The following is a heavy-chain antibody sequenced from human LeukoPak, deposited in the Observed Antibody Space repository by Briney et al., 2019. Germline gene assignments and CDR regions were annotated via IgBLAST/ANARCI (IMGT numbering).Heavy chain of an antibody. J-gene: IGHJ3*02. CDR1: GFTFSDYY. CDR3: AREFGISRAFDI. D-gene: IGHD3-10*01. V-gene: IGHV3-11*05. CDR2: INRGSDDK. Sequence: GGSLRLSCAGSGFTFSDYYMAWIRQTPGKGLQRVSYINRGSDDKAYADSVKGRFTISRDNGKNSLYLQMNSLTAEDTAVYYCAREFGISRAFDIWGQGTMVTVSS.